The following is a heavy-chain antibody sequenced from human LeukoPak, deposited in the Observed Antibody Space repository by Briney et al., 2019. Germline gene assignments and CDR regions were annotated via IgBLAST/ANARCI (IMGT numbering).Heavy chain of an antibody. J-gene: IGHJ4*02. CDR2: ISYDGSNK. CDR1: GFTFSNYA. CDR3: ARDYGSGSYPRIYFDY. D-gene: IGHD3-10*01. Sequence: GGSLRLSCAASGFTFSNYAMHWVRQAPGKGLEWVAVISYDGSNKYYADSVKGRFTISRDNSKNTLYLQMNSLRAEDTAVYYCARDYGSGSYPRIYFDYWGQGTLVTVSS. V-gene: IGHV3-30*04.